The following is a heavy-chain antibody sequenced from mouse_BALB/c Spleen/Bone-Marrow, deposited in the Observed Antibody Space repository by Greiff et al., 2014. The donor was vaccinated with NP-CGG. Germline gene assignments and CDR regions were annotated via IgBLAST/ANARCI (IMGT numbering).Heavy chain of an antibody. Sequence: EVKLEESGAELVKPGASVKLSCTASGFNIKDTYMHWVKQRPEQGLEWIGRIDPANGDIIYDPKFQGKATITADTSSNTAYLQLSSLTSEDTAVCYCARGGNYGWFAYWGQGTLVTVSA. CDR3: ARGGNYGWFAY. CDR1: GFNIKDTY. CDR2: IDPANGDI. V-gene: IGHV14-3*02. D-gene: IGHD2-1*01. J-gene: IGHJ3*01.